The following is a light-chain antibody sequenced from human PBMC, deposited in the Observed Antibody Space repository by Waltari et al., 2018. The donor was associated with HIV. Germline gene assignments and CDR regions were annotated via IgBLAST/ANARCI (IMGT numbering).Light chain of an antibody. J-gene: IGLJ3*02. CDR1: TSNIGHNS. Sequence: QSISTPPPSVSPAPGPALTISCTGSTSNIGHNSLCSYQQLPGTAPRHLIYDNNKRPSGIPDGCSGSKAGTSATLGIRRLQKGDEADDFGGTWDNRRSGEVFGGGTKVTVL. V-gene: IGLV1-51*01. CDR2: DNN. CDR3: GTWDNRRSGEV.